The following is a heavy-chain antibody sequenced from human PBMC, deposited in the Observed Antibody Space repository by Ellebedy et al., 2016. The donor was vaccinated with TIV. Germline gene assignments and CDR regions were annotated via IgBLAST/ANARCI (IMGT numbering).Heavy chain of an antibody. CDR3: AREGDGWGPTWFDP. J-gene: IGHJ5*02. Sequence: MPSETLSLTCTVSGGSISSYYWSRIRQPPGKGLEWIGYIYYSGSTNYNPSLKSRVTISVDTSKNQFSLKLSSVTAADTAVYYCAREGDGWGPTWFDPWGQGTLVTVSS. V-gene: IGHV4-59*12. CDR2: IYYSGST. CDR1: GGSISSYY. D-gene: IGHD3-10*01.